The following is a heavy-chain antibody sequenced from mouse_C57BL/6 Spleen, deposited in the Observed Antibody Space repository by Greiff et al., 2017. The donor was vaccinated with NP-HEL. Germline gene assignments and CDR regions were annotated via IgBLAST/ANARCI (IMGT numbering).Heavy chain of an antibody. CDR2: IDPSDSYT. CDR3: ARSAELYYAMDY. V-gene: IGHV1-50*01. D-gene: IGHD6-1*01. CDR1: GYTFTSYW. J-gene: IGHJ4*01. Sequence: QVQLQQPGAELVKPGASVKLSCKASGYTFTSYWMQWVKQRPGQGLEWIGEIDPSDSYTNYNQKFKGKATLTVDTSSSTAYMQLSSLTSEDSAVYYCARSAELYYAMDYWGQGTSVTVSS.